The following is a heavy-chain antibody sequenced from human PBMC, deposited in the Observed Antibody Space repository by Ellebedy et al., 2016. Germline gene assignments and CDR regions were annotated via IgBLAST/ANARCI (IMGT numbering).Heavy chain of an antibody. CDR1: GYTLTELS. CDR3: ARDLPDAFDI. D-gene: IGHD5/OR15-5a*01. V-gene: IGHV1-18*01. CDR2: ISAYNGNT. J-gene: IGHJ3*02. Sequence: ASVKVSCKVSGYTLTELSMHWVRQAPGKGLEWMGWISAYNGNTNYAQKLQGRVTMTTDTSTSTVYMELRSLRSDDTALYYCARDLPDAFDIWGQGTMVTVSS.